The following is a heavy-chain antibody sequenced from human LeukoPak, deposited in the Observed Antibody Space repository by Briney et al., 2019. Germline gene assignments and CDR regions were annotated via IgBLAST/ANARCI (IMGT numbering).Heavy chain of an antibody. CDR2: IYYSGST. J-gene: IGHJ3*02. D-gene: IGHD3-10*01. CDR3: ARHSFTMVRGVKPAPAFDI. CDR1: GGSISSSSYY. Sequence: SETLSLTCTVSGGSISSSSYYWGWIRQPPGKGLEWTGSIYYSGSTYYNPSLKSRVTISVDTSKNQFSLKLSSVTAADTAVYYCARHSFTMVRGVKPAPAFDIWGQGTMVTVSS. V-gene: IGHV4-39*01.